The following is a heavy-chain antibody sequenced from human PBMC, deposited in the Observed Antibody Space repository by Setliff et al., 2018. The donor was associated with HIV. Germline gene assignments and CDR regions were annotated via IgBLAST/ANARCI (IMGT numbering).Heavy chain of an antibody. V-gene: IGHV3-7*01. Sequence: PGGSLRLSCVASGLPFYNYWMTWLRRAPGRGLEWVANIKQDGTETLYVDSVKGRFTISRDNANNLVYLQMNSLRVEDTAVYFCARWGSGSYERVFDYWGQGMLVTVSS. D-gene: IGHD1-26*01. CDR3: ARWGSGSYERVFDY. CDR2: IKQDGTET. J-gene: IGHJ4*02. CDR1: GLPFYNYW.